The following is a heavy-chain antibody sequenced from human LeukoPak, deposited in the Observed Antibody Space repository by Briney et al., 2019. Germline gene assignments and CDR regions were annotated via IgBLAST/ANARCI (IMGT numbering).Heavy chain of an antibody. CDR2: ISSSGGST. CDR3: AKGGYSSGWRNYFDY. J-gene: IGHJ4*02. CDR1: GFTFSSSA. D-gene: IGHD6-19*01. V-gene: IGHV3-23*01. Sequence: GGSLRLSCAASGFTFSSSAMSWVRQAPGKGLEWVSSISSSGGSTYYADSVKGRFTISRGNSKNTLYLQMYTLRAEDTAVYYCAKGGYSSGWRNYFDYWGQGTLVTVSS.